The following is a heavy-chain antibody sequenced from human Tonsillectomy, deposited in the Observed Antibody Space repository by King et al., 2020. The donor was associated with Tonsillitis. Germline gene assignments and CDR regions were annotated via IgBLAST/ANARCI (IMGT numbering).Heavy chain of an antibody. V-gene: IGHV3-15*01. Sequence: VQLVESGGGLVKPGGSLRLSCAASGFTFSNAWMSWVRQAPGKGLEGVGRIKRKTDGGTTDYAAPVKGRFTISRDDSKNMLYLQMNSLKTEDTAVYYCTTDSQDYYDSSGYYYYYYMDVWGKGTTVTVSS. CDR1: GFTFSNAW. D-gene: IGHD3-22*01. J-gene: IGHJ6*03. CDR2: IKRKTDGGTT. CDR3: TTDSQDYYDSSGYYYYYYMDV.